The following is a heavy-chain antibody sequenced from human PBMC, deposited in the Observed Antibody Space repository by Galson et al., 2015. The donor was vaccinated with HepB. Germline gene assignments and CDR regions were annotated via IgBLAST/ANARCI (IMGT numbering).Heavy chain of an antibody. CDR1: GFTFTNYF. J-gene: IGHJ6*04. V-gene: IGHV3-48*01. CDR3: ARDLRICTTGGCYSNYYAMDV. D-gene: IGHD2-8*01. Sequence: SLRLSCAASGFTFTNYFINWVRQAPGKGLEWVSYINSGGGSIYYADSVKGRFTISRDNAKSSLYLQMNSLRAEDTAVYFCARDLRICTTGGCYSNYYAMDVWGEGTTVTVSS. CDR2: INSGGGSI.